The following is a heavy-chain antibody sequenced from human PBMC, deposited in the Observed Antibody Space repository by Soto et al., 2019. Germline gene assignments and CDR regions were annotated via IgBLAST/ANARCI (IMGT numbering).Heavy chain of an antibody. V-gene: IGHV1-69*06. Sequence: RXSVKVSCKASVGTFSSYAISWVRQAPGQGLEWMGGIIPIFGTANYAQKFQGRVTITADKSTSTAYMELSSLRSEDTAVYYCARQSRYYDSSGYPNPTAWFDHWGQGTLVTVSS. CDR2: IIPIFGTA. D-gene: IGHD3-22*01. J-gene: IGHJ5*02. CDR1: VGTFSSYA. CDR3: ARQSRYYDSSGYPNPTAWFDH.